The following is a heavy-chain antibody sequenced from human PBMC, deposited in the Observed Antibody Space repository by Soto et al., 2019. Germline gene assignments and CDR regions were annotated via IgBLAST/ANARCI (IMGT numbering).Heavy chain of an antibody. CDR3: ARDATWGDRNGYGFEY. CDR2: IYYSGST. V-gene: IGHV4-59*01. Sequence: PSETLSLTCTVSGRSIRGYYWSWIRQPPGEGLDGIGYIYYSGSTNYTPSPKSRIPLSGERTKNQFSLKLSSVTAADTAVYYFARDATWGDRNGYGFEYWGQGTLVTVPP. J-gene: IGHJ4*01. D-gene: IGHD5-18*01. CDR1: GRSIRGYY.